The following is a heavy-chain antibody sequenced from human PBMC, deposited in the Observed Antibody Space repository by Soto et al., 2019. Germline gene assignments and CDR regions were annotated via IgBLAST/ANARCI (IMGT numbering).Heavy chain of an antibody. V-gene: IGHV3-11*06. CDR2: ISSSSGYT. CDR3: ARELYYDILTDTNYYYGMDV. Sequence: QVQLVESGGGLVKPGGSLRLSCAASGFTFSDYYMSWIRQAPGKGLEWVSYISSSSGYTNYADSVKGRFTISRDNAKNSLYLQMNSLRAEDTAVYYCARELYYDILTDTNYYYGMDVWGQGTTVTVSS. D-gene: IGHD3-9*01. J-gene: IGHJ6*02. CDR1: GFTFSDYY.